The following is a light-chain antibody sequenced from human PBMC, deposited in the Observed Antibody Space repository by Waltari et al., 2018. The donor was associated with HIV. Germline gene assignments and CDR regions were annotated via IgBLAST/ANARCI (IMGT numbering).Light chain of an antibody. CDR1: QTISPY. CDR2: GAF. CDR3: QQSYRIPLA. Sequence: DIQMTQSPSSLSASVGDRVTITCPASQTISPYVNWYQQKPGKAPKLLIYGAFRLQSGVPSGFSGSGSGTDFTLTITSLQPEDFATYYCQQSYRIPLAFGGGTKVEL. V-gene: IGKV1-39*01. J-gene: IGKJ4*01.